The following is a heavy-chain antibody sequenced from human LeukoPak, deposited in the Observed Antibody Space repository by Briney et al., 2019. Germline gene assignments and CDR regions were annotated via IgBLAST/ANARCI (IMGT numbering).Heavy chain of an antibody. CDR1: GLTFHNTW. V-gene: IGHV3-21*01. CDR3: ARDPGGGDFPFEY. D-gene: IGHD2-21*02. J-gene: IGHJ4*02. CDR2: ISSSSGSI. Sequence: PGGSLRLSCAASGLTFHNTWMHWIRQAPGKGLVWVSSISSSSGSIYYADSVKGRFTISRDNAKNSLYLQMNSLRAEDTAVYYCARDPGGGDFPFEYWGQGTLVTVSS.